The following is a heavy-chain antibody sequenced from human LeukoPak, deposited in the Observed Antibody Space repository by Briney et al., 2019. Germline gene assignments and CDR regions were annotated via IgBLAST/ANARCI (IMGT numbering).Heavy chain of an antibody. J-gene: IGHJ4*02. CDR2: ISGSGSGSST. Sequence: GGSLRLSCAASGFTFSSSAMSWVRQAPGKGLEWVSTISGSGSGSSTYYADSVKGRFTISRDNSKNTLYLQMNSLRADDTAVYYCAKGDDFWDGYPLYYFDYWGQGTPVTVSS. CDR1: GFTFSSSA. D-gene: IGHD3-3*01. CDR3: AKGDDFWDGYPLYYFDY. V-gene: IGHV3-23*01.